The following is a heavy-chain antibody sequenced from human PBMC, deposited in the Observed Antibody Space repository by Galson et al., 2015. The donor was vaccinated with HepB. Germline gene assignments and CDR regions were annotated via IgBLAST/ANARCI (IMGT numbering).Heavy chain of an antibody. CDR1: GGTFSRYA. Sequence: SVKVSCKASGGTFSRYAISWVRQAPGQGLEWMGGIIPIFGTANYAQKFQGRVTITADESTSTAYMELSSLRSEDTAVYYCARGHGDTAMDYDAFDIWGQGTMVTVSS. D-gene: IGHD5-18*01. CDR3: ARGHGDTAMDYDAFDI. J-gene: IGHJ3*02. CDR2: IIPIFGTA. V-gene: IGHV1-69*13.